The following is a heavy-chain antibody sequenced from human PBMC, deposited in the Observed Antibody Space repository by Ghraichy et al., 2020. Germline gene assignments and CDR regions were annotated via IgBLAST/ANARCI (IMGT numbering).Heavy chain of an antibody. D-gene: IGHD1/OR15-1a*01. J-gene: IGHJ4*02. CDR3: ARRRDWNTHFDY. CDR1: GYSFTNYW. Sequence: GESLNISCKGSGYSFTNYWIGWVRQMPGKGLEWMGIVYPGDSDARYSPSFKGQVTISADNSLSTAYLQWSSLKASDTAMYYCARRRDWNTHFDYWGQGTLVTVS. V-gene: IGHV5-51*01. CDR2: VYPGDSDA.